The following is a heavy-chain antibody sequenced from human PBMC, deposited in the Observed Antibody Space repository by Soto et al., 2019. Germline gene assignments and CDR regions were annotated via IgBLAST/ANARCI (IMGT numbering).Heavy chain of an antibody. Sequence: LTGAGPAGSVCRGRWLWCRIRQPPGMGLEWIGYISNSGGTNYNPSLKSRVTISRDPSKNQLSLKLSSVTAADTAVYYCAGVPPMEGATFTFDYWGQGIQVTVSS. CDR3: AGVPPMEGATFTFDY. CDR2: ISNSGGT. V-gene: IGHV4-61*01. D-gene: IGHD1-26*01. CDR1: AGSVCRGRWL. J-gene: IGHJ4*02.